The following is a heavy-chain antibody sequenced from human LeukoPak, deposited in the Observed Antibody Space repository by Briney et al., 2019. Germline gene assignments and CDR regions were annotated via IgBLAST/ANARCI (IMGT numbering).Heavy chain of an antibody. D-gene: IGHD2-15*01. CDR2: MNPNSGNT. Sequence: ASVKVSCKASGYTFTSYDINWVRQATGQGLEWMGWMNPNSGNTGYAQKFQGRVTMTRNSSISTAYMELSSLTSEDTAVYYCARDRYCSGGSCNRVGHNRFDPWGQGTLVTVSS. CDR1: GYTFTSYD. J-gene: IGHJ5*02. CDR3: ARDRYCSGGSCNRVGHNRFDP. V-gene: IGHV1-8*01.